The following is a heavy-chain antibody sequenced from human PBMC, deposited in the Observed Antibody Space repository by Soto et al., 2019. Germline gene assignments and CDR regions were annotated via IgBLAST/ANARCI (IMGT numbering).Heavy chain of an antibody. Sequence: EVQLLESGGGLVQPGGSLRLSCAASGFTFSSYAMSWVRQAPGKGLEWVSAISGSGASTYYADSVKGRFTISRDNSKNTRYLQRNPVRAEDTAVYYCAKGYCSSTSCSGSSDYWGQGSLVTVSS. CDR3: AKGYCSSTSCSGSSDY. J-gene: IGHJ4*02. V-gene: IGHV3-23*01. CDR2: ISGSGAST. CDR1: GFTFSSYA. D-gene: IGHD2-2*01.